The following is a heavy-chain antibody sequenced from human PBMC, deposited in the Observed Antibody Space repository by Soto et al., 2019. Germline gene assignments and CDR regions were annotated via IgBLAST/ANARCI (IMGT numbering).Heavy chain of an antibody. V-gene: IGHV1-69*12. J-gene: IGHJ6*02. CDR2: ITPIFGTA. CDR1: GGTFSSYA. CDR3: ARGRTELRYRSYYYYGLDA. Sequence: QVQLVQSGAEVKKPGSSVKVSCKASGGTFSSYAISWVRQAPGQGLEWMGGITPIFGTANYAQKFQGRVTITADESTRTAYLELSSLRPEDTAVYYCARGRTELRYRSYYYYGLDAWGQGTTVTVSS. D-gene: IGHD3-9*01.